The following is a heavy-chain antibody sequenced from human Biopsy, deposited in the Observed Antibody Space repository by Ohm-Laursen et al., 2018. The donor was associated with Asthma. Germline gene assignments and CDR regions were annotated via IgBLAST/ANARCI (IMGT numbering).Heavy chain of an antibody. Sequence: PSDKAFCHISSPSLTDLSTQCVRQAARHGLGWLGGHAHEEGGTVNARRFEGRVTMTKDTSTDTAYMELSSLSSDDTAVYYCASDDPKDYVRYNFQYWGQGTLVTVSS. CDR1: SPSLTDLS. J-gene: IGHJ4*02. CDR3: ASDDPKDYVRYNFQY. CDR2: HAHEEGGT. V-gene: IGHV1-24*01. D-gene: IGHD4-17*01.